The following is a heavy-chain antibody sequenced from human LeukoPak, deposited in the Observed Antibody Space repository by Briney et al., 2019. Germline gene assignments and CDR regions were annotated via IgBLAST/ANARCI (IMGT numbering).Heavy chain of an antibody. V-gene: IGHV4-38-2*01. CDR3: ARRGWLRGTFDI. J-gene: IGHJ3*02. D-gene: IGHD5-12*01. CDR2: IYHSGST. Sequence: NTSETLSLTCAVSGYSISSGYYWGWIRQPPGKGLEWIGSIYHSGSTYYNPSLESRVTISVDTSKNQFSLKLSSVTAADTAVYYCARRGWLRGTFDIWGQGTMVTVSS. CDR1: GYSISSGYY.